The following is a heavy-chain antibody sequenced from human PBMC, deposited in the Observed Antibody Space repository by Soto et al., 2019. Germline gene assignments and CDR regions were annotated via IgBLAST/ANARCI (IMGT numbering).Heavy chain of an antibody. CDR2: INHSGST. D-gene: IGHD2-15*01. CDR3: ARPGGGYCSGGSCYTRGRGRQHFDY. Sequence: QVQLQQWGAGLLKPSETLSLTCAVYGGSFSGYYWSWIRQPPGKGLEWIGEINHSGSTNYNPSLKGRVTISVDTSKNHFSLKLSSVTAADTAVYYCARPGGGYCSGGSCYTRGRGRQHFDYWGQGTLVTVSS. V-gene: IGHV4-34*01. J-gene: IGHJ4*02. CDR1: GGSFSGYY.